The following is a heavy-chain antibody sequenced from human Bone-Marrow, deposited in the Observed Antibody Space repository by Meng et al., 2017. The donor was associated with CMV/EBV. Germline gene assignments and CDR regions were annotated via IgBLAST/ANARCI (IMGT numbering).Heavy chain of an antibody. CDR2: ISYDGSKK. J-gene: IGHJ4*02. V-gene: IGHV3-30*04. Sequence: GGSLRLSCTASGFTFGDYAMSWVRQAPGKGLEWVAVISYDGSKKYYADSVRGRFTISRDNSKNTLNLQINSLRPEDSAVYYCARDFTVVTPGDYCGQGTLVTVSS. CDR3: ARDFTVVTPGDY. CDR1: GFTFGDYA. D-gene: IGHD4-23*01.